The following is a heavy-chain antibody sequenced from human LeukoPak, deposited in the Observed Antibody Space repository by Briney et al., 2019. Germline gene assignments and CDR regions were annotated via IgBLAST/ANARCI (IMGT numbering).Heavy chain of an antibody. CDR3: ARELRYYGSGSYYNAGIDY. Sequence: PSETLSLTCTVSGGSISSSSYYWGWIRQPPGKGLEWIGSIYSSGSTYYNPSLKSRVTISLDTSKIQFPLRLSSVTAADTAVYYCARELRYYGSGSYYNAGIDYWGQGTLVTVSS. CDR2: IYSSGST. V-gene: IGHV4-39*06. D-gene: IGHD3-10*01. CDR1: GGSISSSSYY. J-gene: IGHJ4*02.